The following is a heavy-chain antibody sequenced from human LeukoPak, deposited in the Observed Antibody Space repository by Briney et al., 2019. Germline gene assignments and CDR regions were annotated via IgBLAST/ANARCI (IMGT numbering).Heavy chain of an antibody. J-gene: IGHJ3*02. D-gene: IGHD5-24*01. V-gene: IGHV4-59*01. CDR1: GGSISSYY. CDR3: AREMATGSGAFEI. CDR2: IYYSGTT. Sequence: PSATLSLTCTVSGGSISSYYWSWIRQPPGKGLECFGYIYYSGTTNYNPSLKSRVTITVDTSRNPFSLNLRSVTAADTAVYYCAREMATGSGAFEIWGQGTMVLVSS.